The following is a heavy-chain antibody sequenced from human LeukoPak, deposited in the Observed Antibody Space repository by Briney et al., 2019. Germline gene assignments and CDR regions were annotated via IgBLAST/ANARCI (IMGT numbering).Heavy chain of an antibody. V-gene: IGHV1-2*06. CDR2: INPNSGGT. J-gene: IGHJ4*02. CDR1: GYTFTDYY. CDR3: ARVYLRRGSGWYYFDY. Sequence: ASVKVSCKASGYTFTDYYIHWVRQAPGQGLEWMGRINPNSGGTNYAQKFQGRVTMTRDTSISTAYMEPSRLRSDDTAFYYCARVYLRRGSGWYYFDYWGQGTLVTVSS. D-gene: IGHD6-19*01.